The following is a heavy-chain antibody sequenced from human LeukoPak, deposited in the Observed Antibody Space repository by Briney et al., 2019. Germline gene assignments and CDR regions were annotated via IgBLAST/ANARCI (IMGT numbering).Heavy chain of an antibody. V-gene: IGHV4-31*03. CDR2: INYRGSA. J-gene: IGHJ3*02. CDR3: ARDTVPGDSFDI. CDR1: GGSISIGGYY. Sequence: SEALSLTCTVSGGSISIGGYYWSWLRQHPGKGLEWIGYINYRGSAYYNPSLKSRVTISVDTSKNQFSLKLTSVTAADTAVYYCARDTVPGDSFDIWGQGTMVTVSS.